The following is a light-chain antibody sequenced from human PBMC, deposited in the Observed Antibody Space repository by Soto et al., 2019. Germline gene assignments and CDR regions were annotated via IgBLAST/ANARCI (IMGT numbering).Light chain of an antibody. CDR2: EVS. CDR1: SSDVGGYNY. V-gene: IGLV2-8*01. Sequence: QSVLAQPPSASGSPGQSVTISCTGTSSDVGGYNYVSWYQQHPGKAPKLMIYEVSKRPSGVPDRFFGSKSGNTASLTVSGLQAEDEADYYCTSYAGSNNFVVFGGGTKVTV. CDR3: TSYAGSNNFVV. J-gene: IGLJ2*01.